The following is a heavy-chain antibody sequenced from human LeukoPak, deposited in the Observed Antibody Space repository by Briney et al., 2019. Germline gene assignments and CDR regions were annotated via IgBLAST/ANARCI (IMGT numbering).Heavy chain of an antibody. Sequence: ASVKVSCKASGYTFTNYGISWVRQAPGQGLEWMGWISTYNGDTNFAQKLRGRVTMTTDTSTSTAYMELRSLTSDDTAVYYCATVVVAAPNFYYYMDVWGKGTTATVSS. V-gene: IGHV1-18*01. J-gene: IGHJ6*03. CDR2: ISTYNGDT. CDR1: GYTFTNYG. CDR3: ATVVVAAPNFYYYMDV. D-gene: IGHD2-15*01.